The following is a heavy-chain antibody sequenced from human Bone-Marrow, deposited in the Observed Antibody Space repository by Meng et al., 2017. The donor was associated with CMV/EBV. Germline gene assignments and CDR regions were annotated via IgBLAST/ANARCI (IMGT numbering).Heavy chain of an antibody. J-gene: IGHJ5*02. V-gene: IGHV3-21*01. Sequence: GESLKISCAASGFTFSSYSMNWVRQAPGKGLEWVSSISSSSSYIYYADSVKGRFTISRDNAKNSLYLQMNSLRAEDTAVYYCARDRGYCSSTSCPVGWLDPWGQGTLVTVSS. D-gene: IGHD2-2*01. CDR2: ISSSSSYI. CDR3: ARDRGYCSSTSCPVGWLDP. CDR1: GFTFSSYS.